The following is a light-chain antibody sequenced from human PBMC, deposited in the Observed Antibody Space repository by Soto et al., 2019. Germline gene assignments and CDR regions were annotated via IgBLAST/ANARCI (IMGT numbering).Light chain of an antibody. CDR2: GIS. J-gene: IGKJ5*01. V-gene: IGKV3-20*01. CDR1: QSVSNIY. CDR3: QQYGSIPIT. Sequence: EIVLTQSPGTLSLSPGERATLSCRARQSVSNIYLAWYQQKPGQSPRVLIHGISRRATGIPDRFNGSGSATEFTLTISRLEPEDFAVYYCQQYGSIPITFGQGTRLEIK.